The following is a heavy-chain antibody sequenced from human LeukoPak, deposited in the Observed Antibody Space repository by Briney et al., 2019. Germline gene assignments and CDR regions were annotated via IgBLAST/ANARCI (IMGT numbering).Heavy chain of an antibody. CDR1: GFTFSSYA. J-gene: IGHJ4*02. Sequence: GGSLRLSCSASGFTFSSYAMHWVRQAPGKGLEYVSAISSNGGSTYYADSVKGRFTISRDNSKNTLYLQMSSLRAEDTAVYYCVVGAVAGTFDYWGQGTLVTVSS. D-gene: IGHD6-19*01. CDR3: VVGAVAGTFDY. CDR2: ISSNGGST. V-gene: IGHV3-64D*06.